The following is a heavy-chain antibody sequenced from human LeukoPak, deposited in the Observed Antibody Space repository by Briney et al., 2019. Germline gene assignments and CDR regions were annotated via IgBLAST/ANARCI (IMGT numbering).Heavy chain of an antibody. V-gene: IGHV1-18*01. D-gene: IGHD2-2*01. CDR3: ARDRSCSSTSCYWYWFDP. CDR2: ISAYNGNT. J-gene: IGHJ5*02. CDR1: GYTFTSYV. Sequence: ASVKVSCKASGYTFTSYVISWVRQAPGQGLEWMGWISAYNGNTNYAQKLQGRVTMTTDTSTSTAYMELRSLRSDDTAVYYCARDRSCSSTSCYWYWFDPWGQGTLVTVSS.